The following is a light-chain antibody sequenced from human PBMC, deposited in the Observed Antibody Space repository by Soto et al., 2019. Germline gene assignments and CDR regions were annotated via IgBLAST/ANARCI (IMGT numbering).Light chain of an antibody. V-gene: IGKV3-20*01. Sequence: EIVLTQFQGTLSLSHVERATLSFGASQMVASNYSAWYKQRPGQPPTPPILRASHRAPDIPDRFSGSGSGTYFTLTISRLKPEDIATYDCQQYENLPPSAQGTRLEIK. J-gene: IGKJ5*01. CDR1: QMVASNY. CDR2: RAS. CDR3: QQYENLPP.